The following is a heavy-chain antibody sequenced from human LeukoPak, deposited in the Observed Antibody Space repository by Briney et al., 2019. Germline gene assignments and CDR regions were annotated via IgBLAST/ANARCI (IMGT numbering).Heavy chain of an antibody. D-gene: IGHD3-22*01. CDR2: IYYSGST. V-gene: IGHV4-59*11. CDR1: GGSISSHY. Sequence: SETLSLTSTVSGGSISSHYWSWIRQPPGKGLEWIGYIYYSGSTNYNPSLKSRVTISVDTSRNQFSLKLSSVTAADTAVYYCARETYYYDSRPNVAFDIWGQGTMVTVSS. J-gene: IGHJ3*02. CDR3: ARETYYYDSRPNVAFDI.